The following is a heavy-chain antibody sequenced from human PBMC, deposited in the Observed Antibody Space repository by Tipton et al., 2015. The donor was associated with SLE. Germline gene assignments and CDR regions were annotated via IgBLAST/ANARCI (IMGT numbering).Heavy chain of an antibody. CDR1: GGSFSDPS. J-gene: IGHJ5*02. Sequence: TLSLTCAVYGGSFSDPSWTWIRQPPGKGLEWIGEIDHRGTTYYSPSLKSRITISVDTSKNQFSLKLDSVTAADTAVYYCARDRHYRGNVWFDPWGRGILVTISS. D-gene: IGHD5-12*01. CDR3: ARDRHYRGNVWFDP. CDR2: IDHRGTT. V-gene: IGHV4-34*01.